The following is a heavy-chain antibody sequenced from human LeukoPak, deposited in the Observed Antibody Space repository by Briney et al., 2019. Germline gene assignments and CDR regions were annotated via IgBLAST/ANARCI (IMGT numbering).Heavy chain of an antibody. V-gene: IGHV3-48*03. D-gene: IGHD3-22*01. J-gene: IGHJ4*02. CDR2: ISSSGSRI. CDR3: ASGYESSGYYPGY. Sequence: GGSLRLSCAASGFTFSSYEMNWVRQAPGKGLEWVSYISSSGSRIYFADSVKGRFTISRDNAKNFLYLQMNSLGAEDTALYYCASGYESSGYYPGYWGQGTLVTVSS. CDR1: GFTFSSYE.